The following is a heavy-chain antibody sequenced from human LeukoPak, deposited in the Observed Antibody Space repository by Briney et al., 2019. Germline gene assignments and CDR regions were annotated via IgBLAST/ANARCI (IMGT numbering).Heavy chain of an antibody. Sequence: GGSLRLSCAASGFTFSSYWKSWVRQAPGKGLEWVANIKQDGSEKYYVDSVKGRFTISRDNAKNSLYLQMNSLRAEDTAVYYCARDPLGSSWYYYYYYYMDVWGKGTTVTISS. CDR3: ARDPLGSSWYYYYYYYMDV. CDR1: GFTFSSYW. V-gene: IGHV3-7*01. CDR2: IKQDGSEK. D-gene: IGHD6-13*01. J-gene: IGHJ6*03.